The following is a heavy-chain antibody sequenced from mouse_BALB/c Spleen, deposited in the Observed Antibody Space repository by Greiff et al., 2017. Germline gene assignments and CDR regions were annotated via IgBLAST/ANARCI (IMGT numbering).Heavy chain of an antibody. J-gene: IGHJ1*01. CDR2: INPSNGRT. Sequence: QVQLQQSGAELVKPGASVKLSCKASGYTFTSYWMHWVKQRPGQGLEWIGEINPSNGRTNYNEKFKSKATLTVDKSSSTAYMQLSSLTSEDSAVYYCARTYGSSYRYFDVWGAGTTVTVSS. D-gene: IGHD1-1*01. CDR1: GYTFTSYW. V-gene: IGHV1S81*02. CDR3: ARTYGSSYRYFDV.